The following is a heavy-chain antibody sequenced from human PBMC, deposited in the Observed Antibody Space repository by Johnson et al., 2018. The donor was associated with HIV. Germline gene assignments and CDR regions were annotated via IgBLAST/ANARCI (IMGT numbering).Heavy chain of an antibody. J-gene: IGHJ3*02. CDR1: GFTFSSYA. CDR3: ARQRRAGPFDAFDI. CDR2: ISYDGSNK. V-gene: IGHV3-30*09. D-gene: IGHD6-19*01. Sequence: VQLVESGGGVVQPGRSLRVSSTASGFTFSSYAMHWVRQAPGKGLEWVAVISYDGSNKDYADSVKGRFAISRDNSKNTLYLQMHSLRAEDTAVYYCARQRRAGPFDAFDIWGQGTMVTVSS.